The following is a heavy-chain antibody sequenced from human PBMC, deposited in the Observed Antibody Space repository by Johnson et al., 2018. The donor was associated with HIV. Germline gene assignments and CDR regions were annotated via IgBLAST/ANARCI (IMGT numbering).Heavy chain of an antibody. J-gene: IGHJ3*02. V-gene: IGHV3-30*19. CDR1: GFSFSSYG. Sequence: QVLLVESGGGVVQPGRSLRLSCAASGFSFSSYGMHWVRQLPGKGLEWVAVITYDGRNKYYTDSVKGRFIISRDNSKNMTNLQMNGLSDEDTADYYGVRDQGSGWPTNAFDIWGRGTRVTVSS. D-gene: IGHD6-19*01. CDR2: ITYDGRNK. CDR3: VRDQGSGWPTNAFDI.